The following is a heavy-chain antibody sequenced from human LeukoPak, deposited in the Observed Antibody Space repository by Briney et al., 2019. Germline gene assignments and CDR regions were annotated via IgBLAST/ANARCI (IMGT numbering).Heavy chain of an antibody. CDR1: GFTFSSYG. D-gene: IGHD3-10*01. CDR2: ISYDGSNK. J-gene: IGHJ4*02. Sequence: GGSLRLSCAASGFTFSSYGMHWVRQAPGKGLEWVAVISYDGSNKYYVDSVKGRFTISRDNSKNTLYLQMNSLRAEDTAVYYCAKVLGDWGRWFGELLKPVFDYWGQGTLVTVSS. CDR3: AKVLGDWGRWFGELLKPVFDY. V-gene: IGHV3-30*18.